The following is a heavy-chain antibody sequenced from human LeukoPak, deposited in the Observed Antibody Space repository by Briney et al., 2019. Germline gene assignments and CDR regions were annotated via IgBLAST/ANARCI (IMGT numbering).Heavy chain of an antibody. CDR3: ARDKSVGATPLDY. D-gene: IGHD1-26*01. Sequence: GGSLRLSCAASGFTFSSFWMGWVRQAPGKGLERVANIKQDGSEQYYVDSVKGRFTISRDNAKNSLYLQMNSLRAEDTAVYYRARDKSVGATPLDYWGQGTLVSVSS. CDR1: GFTFSSFW. V-gene: IGHV3-7*05. CDR2: IKQDGSEQ. J-gene: IGHJ4*02.